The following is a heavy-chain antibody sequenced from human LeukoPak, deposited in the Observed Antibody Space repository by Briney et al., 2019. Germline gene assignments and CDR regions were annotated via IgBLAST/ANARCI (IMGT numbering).Heavy chain of an antibody. CDR1: GLTFSRYW. Sequence: GSLSLSCAASGLTFSRYWMTWFRQAPGKGLEWVAFIRYDGSNKYYADSVKGRFTISRDNSKNTLYLQMNSLRAEDTAVYYCAKDLYSSSYYYYYMDVWGKGTTVTVSS. J-gene: IGHJ6*03. CDR3: AKDLYSSSYYYYYMDV. V-gene: IGHV3-30*02. CDR2: IRYDGSNK. D-gene: IGHD6-6*01.